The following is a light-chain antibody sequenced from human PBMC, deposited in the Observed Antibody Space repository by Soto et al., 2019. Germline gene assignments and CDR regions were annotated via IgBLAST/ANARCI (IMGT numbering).Light chain of an antibody. CDR3: SSYTSSPTFYV. Sequence: QSALTQPASVSGSPGQSITIPCTGTSSDVGGHNFVSWYQHHPGKAPKLMIYDVTNRPSGVSDRVSGSKSGNTASLTISGVQAEDEADYFCSSYTSSPTFYVFGTGTKLTAL. V-gene: IGLV2-14*03. J-gene: IGLJ1*01. CDR1: SSDVGGHNF. CDR2: DVT.